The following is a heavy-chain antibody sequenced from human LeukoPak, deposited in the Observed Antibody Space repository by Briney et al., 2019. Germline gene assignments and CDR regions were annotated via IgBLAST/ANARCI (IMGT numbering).Heavy chain of an antibody. CDR2: VNSDGSGT. J-gene: IGHJ4*02. CDR1: GFTFDDYA. Sequence: GGSLRLSCAASGFTFDDYAMHWVRQAPGKGLVWVSHVNSDGSGTDYADSVKGRFTISRDNAKNTLYLQMNSLRVEDTAVYYCVCLGLGGLSLDWGQGTLVTVSS. CDR3: VCLGLGGLSLD. V-gene: IGHV3-74*01. D-gene: IGHD3-16*01.